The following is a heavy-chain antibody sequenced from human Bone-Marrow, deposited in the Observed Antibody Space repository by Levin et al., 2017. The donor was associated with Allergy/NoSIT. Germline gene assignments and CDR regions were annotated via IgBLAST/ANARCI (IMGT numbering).Heavy chain of an antibody. CDR2: IYPRDSDT. CDR1: GYSFTTYW. D-gene: IGHD4-17*01. J-gene: IGHJ4*02. V-gene: IGHV5-51*01. Sequence: GESLKTSCKGSGYSFTTYWIAWVRQMPGKGLDWMGIIYPRDSDTRYSPSFQGQVTISADKSISTAYVQWSSLRASDAAIYYCARIREATVTTTLDYWGQGTLVTVSS. CDR3: ARIREATVTTTLDY.